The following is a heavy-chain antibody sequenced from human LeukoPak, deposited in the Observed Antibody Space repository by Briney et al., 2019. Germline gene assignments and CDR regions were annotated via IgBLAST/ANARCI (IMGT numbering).Heavy chain of an antibody. CDR1: GGSISGYS. CDR2: IHYSGTA. V-gene: IGHV4-59*08. D-gene: IGHD3-9*01. Sequence: SETLSLTCTVSGGSISGYSWSWIRQPPGKGLEYIGYIHYSGTANYTPSLRSRATISVDTSKNQFSLTLTSVTAGDTAVYHCARHLVSSLPTGLDYWGQGALVTVSS. CDR3: ARHLVSSLPTGLDY. J-gene: IGHJ4*02.